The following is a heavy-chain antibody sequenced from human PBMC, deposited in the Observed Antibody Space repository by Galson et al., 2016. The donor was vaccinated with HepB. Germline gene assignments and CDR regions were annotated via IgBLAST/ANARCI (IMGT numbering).Heavy chain of an antibody. Sequence: SVKVSCKASGYTFSSYIMNWVRQAPGQRLEWMGWINAGNGKTKYSQKFQGRVTITRDTSASTAYTELSSLRSEDTAVYYCSTGLRGRFDPWGQGTLVTVSS. CDR3: STGLRGRFDP. D-gene: IGHD3/OR15-3a*01. CDR1: GYTFSSYI. J-gene: IGHJ5*02. CDR2: INAGNGKT. V-gene: IGHV1-3*01.